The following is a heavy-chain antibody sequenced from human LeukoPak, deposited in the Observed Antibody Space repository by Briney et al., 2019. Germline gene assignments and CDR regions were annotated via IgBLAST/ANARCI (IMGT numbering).Heavy chain of an antibody. CDR3: AKDYDFWSGYYFDY. Sequence: GGSLRLSCAASGFTFSNAWMSWVRQAPGKGLEWVSAISGSGGSTYYADSVKGRFTISRDNSKNTLYLQMNSLRAEDTAVYYCAKDYDFWSGYYFDYWGQGTLVTVSS. CDR2: ISGSGGST. J-gene: IGHJ4*02. CDR1: GFTFSNAW. D-gene: IGHD3-3*01. V-gene: IGHV3-23*01.